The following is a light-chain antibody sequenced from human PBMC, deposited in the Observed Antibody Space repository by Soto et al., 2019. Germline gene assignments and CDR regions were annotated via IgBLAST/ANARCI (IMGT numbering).Light chain of an antibody. J-gene: IGLJ3*02. V-gene: IGLV8-61*01. CDR2: STN. Sequence: QTVVTQEPSFSVSPGGTVTLTCGLSSGSVSTSYYPSWYQQTPGQAPRTLIYSTNTRSSGVPDRFSGSILGNKAALTITGAQADYESDYYCVLYMGSGIPWVFGGGTKLTVL. CDR1: SGSVSTSYY. CDR3: VLYMGSGIPWV.